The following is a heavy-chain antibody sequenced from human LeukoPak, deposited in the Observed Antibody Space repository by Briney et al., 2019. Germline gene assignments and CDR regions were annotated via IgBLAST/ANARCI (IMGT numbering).Heavy chain of an antibody. CDR3: ARGLAVAGNYYFDY. V-gene: IGHV1-18*01. Sequence: ASVKVSCKTSGYTFTNYGISWVRQAPGLGLEWMGWISAYNGNTNYAQKVQGRVTMTTDTSTSTAYMELRSLRFDGTAVYYCARGLAVAGNYYFDYWGQGTLVTVSS. CDR2: ISAYNGNT. CDR1: GYTFTNYG. J-gene: IGHJ4*02. D-gene: IGHD6-19*01.